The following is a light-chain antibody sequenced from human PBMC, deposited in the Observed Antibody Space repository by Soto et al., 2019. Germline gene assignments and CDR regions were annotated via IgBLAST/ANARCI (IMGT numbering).Light chain of an antibody. V-gene: IGLV2-14*03. CDR1: SSDVGGYNY. CDR2: DVS. Sequence: QSVLTQPASVSGSPGRSITISCTGTSSDVGGYNYVSWYQQHPGKAPKLMIYDVSNRPSGVSNRFSGSKSGNTASLTISGLQAEDESDYYCSSYTGSSTYVFGTGTKVSVL. CDR3: SSYTGSSTYV. J-gene: IGLJ1*01.